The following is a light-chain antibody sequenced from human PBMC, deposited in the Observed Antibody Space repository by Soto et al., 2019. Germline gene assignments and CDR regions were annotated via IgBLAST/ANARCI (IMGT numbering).Light chain of an antibody. CDR3: QSYDSSLSGYVV. V-gene: IGLV1-40*01. CDR1: SSNIGAGYD. J-gene: IGLJ2*01. Sequence: QSVLTQPPSVSGAPGQRVTISCTGSSSNIGAGYDVHWYQQLPGTAPKVLIYGNSNRPSGVPDRFSGSKSGTLASLAITGLQAEDEADYYCQSYDSSLSGYVVFGGGTKLTVL. CDR2: GNS.